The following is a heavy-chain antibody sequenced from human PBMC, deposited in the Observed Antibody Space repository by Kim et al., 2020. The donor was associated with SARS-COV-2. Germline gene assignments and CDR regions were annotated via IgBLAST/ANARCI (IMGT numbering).Heavy chain of an antibody. CDR3: ARGFIAVAGRGALDY. J-gene: IGHJ4*02. D-gene: IGHD6-19*01. Sequence: QKFQGRVTMTRDTSTSTVYMELSSLRSEDTAVYYCARGFIAVAGRGALDYWGQGTLVTVSS. V-gene: IGHV1-46*01.